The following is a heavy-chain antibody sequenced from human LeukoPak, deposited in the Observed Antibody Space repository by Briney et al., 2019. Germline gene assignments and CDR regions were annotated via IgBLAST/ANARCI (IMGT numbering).Heavy chain of an antibody. CDR3: AKDPHVLLWFRAEMDI. V-gene: IGHV3-23*01. D-gene: IGHD3-10*01. Sequence: PGGSLRLSCAASGFTFSSYAMSWVRQAPGKGLEWVSAISGSGGSTYYADSVKGRFTISRDNSKNTLYLQMNSLRAEDTAVYYCAKDPHVLLWFRAEMDIRGQGTMVTVSS. CDR2: ISGSGGST. CDR1: GFTFSSYA. J-gene: IGHJ3*02.